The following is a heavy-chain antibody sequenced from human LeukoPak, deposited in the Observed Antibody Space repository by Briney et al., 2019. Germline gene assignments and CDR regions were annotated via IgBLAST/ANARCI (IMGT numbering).Heavy chain of an antibody. D-gene: IGHD6-13*01. V-gene: IGHV4-39*07. Sequence: SETLSLTCTVSGDSISTSNSYWGWLRQPPGKALEWIGSIYYSGSTYYNPSLKSRVTISVDTSKNQFSLKLSSVTAADTAVYYCARPRAAAGTRGAFDIWGQGTMVTVSS. CDR3: ARPRAAAGTRGAFDI. J-gene: IGHJ3*02. CDR2: IYYSGST. CDR1: GDSISTSNSY.